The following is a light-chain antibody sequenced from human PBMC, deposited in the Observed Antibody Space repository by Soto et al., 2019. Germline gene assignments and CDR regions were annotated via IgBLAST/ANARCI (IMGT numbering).Light chain of an antibody. CDR1: QSVSNN. CDR2: GAS. J-gene: IGKJ3*01. CDR3: QQYDNLPLT. Sequence: IVVKKSPGAVSLSEGERATLSCRASQSVSNNYLAWYQQKPGQAPRLLIFGASSRATGVPARFSGSGSGTEFTLTINSLQSEDFAVYFCQQYDNLPLTFGPGTKVDIK. V-gene: IGKV3-15*01.